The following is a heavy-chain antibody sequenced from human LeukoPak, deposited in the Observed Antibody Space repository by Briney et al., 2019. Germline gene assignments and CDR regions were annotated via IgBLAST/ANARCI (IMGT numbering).Heavy chain of an antibody. D-gene: IGHD3-10*01. Sequence: PGGSLRLSCAASGFTFSSSAMGWVRQAPGKGLEWVSGLSGSGDTTHYADSVTGRLTISRDNSKNVVYLQINSLRPEDTAVYYCVKVLTYGSGTWTDIRYCYAMDVWGQGTTVTVSS. CDR3: VKVLTYGSGTWTDIRYCYAMDV. V-gene: IGHV3-23*01. CDR1: GFTFSSSA. J-gene: IGHJ6*02. CDR2: LSGSGDTT.